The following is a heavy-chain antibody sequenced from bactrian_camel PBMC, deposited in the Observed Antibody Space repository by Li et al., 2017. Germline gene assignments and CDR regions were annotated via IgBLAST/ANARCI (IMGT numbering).Heavy chain of an antibody. J-gene: IGHJ4*01. CDR1: GFTFHEND. Sequence: VQLVESGGGLVQPGGSLRLSCSASGFTFHENDLSWVRQAPGKGLEWVSVISSTDDSTYYSDSVRGRSTVSRDNAKNTVYLQMNSLSSEDTAVYYCATRYYNEYALGYWGQGTQVTVS. CDR3: ATRYYNEYALGY. D-gene: IGHD4*01. CDR2: ISSTDDST. V-gene: IGHV3S40*01.